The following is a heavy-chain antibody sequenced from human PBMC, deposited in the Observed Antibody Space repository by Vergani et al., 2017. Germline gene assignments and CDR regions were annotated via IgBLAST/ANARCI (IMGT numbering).Heavy chain of an antibody. CDR1: GYTFTSYY. CDR2: INPSGGST. J-gene: IGHJ5*02. CDR3: ARVNGGYAYWFDP. V-gene: IGHV1-46*01. D-gene: IGHD5-12*01. Sequence: QVQLVQSGAEVKKPGASVKVSCKASGYTFTSYYMHWVRQAPGQGLEWMGIINPSGGSTSYARKFQGRVTMTRDTSTSTVYMELSSLRSEDTAVYYCARVNGGYAYWFDPWGQGTLVTVSS.